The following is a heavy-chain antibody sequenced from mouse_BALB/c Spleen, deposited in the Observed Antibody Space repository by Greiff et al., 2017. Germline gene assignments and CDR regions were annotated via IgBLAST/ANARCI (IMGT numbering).Heavy chain of an antibody. CDR3: AREGYDYDWFAY. D-gene: IGHD2-4*01. J-gene: IGHJ3*01. CDR2: ILPGSGST. Sequence: QVQLQQSGAELMKPGASVKISCKATGYTFSSYWIEWVKQRPGHGLEWIGEILPGSGSTNYNEKFKGKATFTADTSSNTAYMQLSSLTSEDSAVYYCAREGYDYDWFAYWGQGTLVTVSA. CDR1: GYTFSSYW. V-gene: IGHV1-9*01.